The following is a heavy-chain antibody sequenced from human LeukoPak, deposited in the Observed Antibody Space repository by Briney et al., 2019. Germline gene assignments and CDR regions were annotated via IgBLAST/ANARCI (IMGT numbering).Heavy chain of an antibody. CDR3: AREGSGWYYFEY. D-gene: IGHD6-19*01. CDR1: GFTFSSYW. V-gene: IGHV3-74*01. J-gene: IGHJ4*02. Sequence: PGGSLRLSCAASGFTFSSYWMHWVRQAPGKGLVWVSRISSDESSTSYADSVKGRFTISRDNAKSTLYLQMNSLRAEDTAVYYCAREGSGWYYFEYCGQGTLVTVSS. CDR2: ISSDESST.